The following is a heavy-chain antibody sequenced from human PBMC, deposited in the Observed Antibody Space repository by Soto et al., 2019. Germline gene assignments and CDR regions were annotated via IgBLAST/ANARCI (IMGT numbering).Heavy chain of an antibody. CDR3: ATDQWTTVTTNRGFDY. Sequence: GASVKVSCKVCGYTLTELSMHWVRQAPGKGLEWMGGFDPEDGETIYAQKFQGRVTMTEDTSTDTAYMELSSLRSEDTAVYYCATDQWTTVTTNRGFDYWGQGTLVTVSS. J-gene: IGHJ4*02. V-gene: IGHV1-24*01. D-gene: IGHD4-17*01. CDR2: FDPEDGET. CDR1: GYTLTELS.